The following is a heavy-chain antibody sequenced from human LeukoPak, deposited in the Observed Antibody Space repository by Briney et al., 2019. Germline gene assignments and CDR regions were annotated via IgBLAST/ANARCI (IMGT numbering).Heavy chain of an antibody. V-gene: IGHV7-4-1*02. J-gene: IGHJ6*03. D-gene: IGHD1-1*01. CDR3: ARDRTESMTTNYYYYMDV. Sequence: ASVKVSCKASGSTFTSYAMNWVRQAPGQGLEWMGWINTNTGNPTYAQGFTGRFVFSLDTSVSTAYLQISSLKAEDTAVYYCARDRTESMTTNYYYYMDVWGKGTTVTVSS. CDR1: GSTFTSYA. CDR2: INTNTGNP.